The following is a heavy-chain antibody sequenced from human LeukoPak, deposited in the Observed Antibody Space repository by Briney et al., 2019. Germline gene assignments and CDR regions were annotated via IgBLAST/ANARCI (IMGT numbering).Heavy chain of an antibody. CDR2: ISSSGSTI. Sequence: GRSLRLSCAASGFTFSSYAMHWVRQAPGKGLEWVSYISSSGSTIYYADSVKGRFTISRDNAKNSLYLQMNSLGAEDTAVYYCASPTGGYGQSYYYYYGMDVWGQGTTVTVSS. D-gene: IGHD6-25*01. J-gene: IGHJ6*02. V-gene: IGHV3-48*03. CDR1: GFTFSSYA. CDR3: ASPTGGYGQSYYYYYGMDV.